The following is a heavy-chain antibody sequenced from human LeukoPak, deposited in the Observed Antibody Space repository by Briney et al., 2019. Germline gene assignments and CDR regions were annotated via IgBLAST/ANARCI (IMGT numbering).Heavy chain of an antibody. CDR2: INHSGST. CDR3: ARVYIVVVPAGFDP. Sequence: SETLSLTCAVYGGSFSGYYWSWIRQPPGKGLEWIGEINHSGSTNYNPSLKSRATISVDTSKNQFSLKLSSVTAADTAVYYCARVYIVVVPAGFDPWGQGTLVTVSS. V-gene: IGHV4-34*01. D-gene: IGHD2-2*01. J-gene: IGHJ5*02. CDR1: GGSFSGYY.